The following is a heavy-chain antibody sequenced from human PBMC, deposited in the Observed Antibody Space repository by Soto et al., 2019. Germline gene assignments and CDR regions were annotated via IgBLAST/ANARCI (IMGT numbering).Heavy chain of an antibody. J-gene: IGHJ4*02. CDR3: TKVSSDYENYFDS. CDR1: GFTFSSHA. V-gene: IGHV3-30*04. Sequence: PGGSLRLSCAVSGFTFSSHAMHWVRQPPGKGLEWVALIYPDGSNKHYADSVKGRFTISRDNSKNTLSLQMNSLRPEDTAVYYCTKVSSDYENYFDSWGQGTLVTVSS. CDR2: IYPDGSNK. D-gene: IGHD5-12*01.